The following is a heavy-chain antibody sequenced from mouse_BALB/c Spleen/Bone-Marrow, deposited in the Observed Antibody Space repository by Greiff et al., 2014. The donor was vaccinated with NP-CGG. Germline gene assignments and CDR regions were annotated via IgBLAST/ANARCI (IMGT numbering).Heavy chain of an antibody. CDR1: GFSLTSYG. CDR2: IWAGGST. D-gene: IGHD1-1*01. V-gene: IGHV2-9*02. J-gene: IGHJ4*01. CDR3: ARGSYYKGAMDY. Sequence: VKVVESGPGLVAPSQSLSITCTVSGFSLTSYGVHWVRQPPEKVLEWLGVIWAGGSTNYNSALMSRLSISKDNSKSQVFLEMNSLQTDGTAMYYCARGSYYKGAMDYWGQGTSVTVSS.